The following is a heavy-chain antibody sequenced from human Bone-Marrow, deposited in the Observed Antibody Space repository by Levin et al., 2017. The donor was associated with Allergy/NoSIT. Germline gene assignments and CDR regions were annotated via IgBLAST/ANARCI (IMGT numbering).Heavy chain of an antibody. J-gene: IGHJ4*02. Sequence: VASVKVSCAASGFTVSNNYMKWVRQAPGKGLEWVSLIYSGGNTYYADSVKGRFTISRDNSKNTLYLQMNSLRAEDTAVYYCAAQTPGIGHSWGQGTLVTVSS. CDR1: GFTVSNNY. CDR2: IYSGGNT. CDR3: AAQTPGIGHS. D-gene: IGHD6-13*01. V-gene: IGHV3-53*01.